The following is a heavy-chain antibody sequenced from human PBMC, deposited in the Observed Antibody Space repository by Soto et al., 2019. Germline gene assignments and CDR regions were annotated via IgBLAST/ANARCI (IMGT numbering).Heavy chain of an antibody. J-gene: IGHJ6*02. CDR2: IYYSGST. Sequence: PSKTLSLTCTVSGGSISSGGYYWSWIRQHPGKGLEWIGYIYYSGSTYYNPSLKSRVTISVDTSKNQFSLKLNSVTAADTAVYYCARSFYGYYAAYYDGMDVWGQGSTVIVS. CDR1: GGSISSGGYY. V-gene: IGHV4-31*03. D-gene: IGHD4-17*01. CDR3: ARSFYGYYAAYYDGMDV.